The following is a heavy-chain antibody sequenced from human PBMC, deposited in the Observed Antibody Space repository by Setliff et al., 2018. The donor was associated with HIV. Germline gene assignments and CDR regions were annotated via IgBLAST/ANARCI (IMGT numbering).Heavy chain of an antibody. Sequence: GGSLRLSCAASGFTLSTYGMHWVRQTPGKGLEWVGRIHYNGNDKFYVDSVKGRFTISRDNSKNTLYLQMNSLRAEDTAVYYCARAEFYYDLPHYYYFMDVWGKGTTVTVSS. CDR2: IHYNGNDK. V-gene: IGHV3-30*02. J-gene: IGHJ6*03. CDR3: ARAEFYYDLPHYYYFMDV. CDR1: GFTLSTYG. D-gene: IGHD3-22*01.